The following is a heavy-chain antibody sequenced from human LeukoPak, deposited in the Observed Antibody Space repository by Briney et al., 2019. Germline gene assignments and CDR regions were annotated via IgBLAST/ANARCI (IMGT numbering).Heavy chain of an antibody. CDR1: GGTFSSYA. CDR2: INPNSGGT. J-gene: IGHJ4*02. V-gene: IGHV1-2*02. CDR3: ARAYYDILTGYYSRSIVDY. D-gene: IGHD3-9*01. Sequence: ASVKVSCKASGGTFSSYAISWVRQAPGQGLEWMGWINPNSGGTNYAQKFQGRVTMTRDTSISTAYMELSRLRSDDTAVYYCARAYYDILTGYYSRSIVDYWGQGTLVTVSS.